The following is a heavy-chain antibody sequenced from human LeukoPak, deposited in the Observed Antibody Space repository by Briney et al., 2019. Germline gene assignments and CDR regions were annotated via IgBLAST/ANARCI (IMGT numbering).Heavy chain of an antibody. J-gene: IGHJ4*02. D-gene: IGHD2-2*01. V-gene: IGHV1-2*02. CDR2: INPNSGGT. CDR3: ATSRGYCSSTSCRDDYYFDY. Sequence: ASVKVSCKASGYIFTGYYMHWVRQAPGQGLEWMEWINPNSGGTNYAQKFQGRVTMTRDTSISTAYMELSRLRSDDTAVYYCATSRGYCSSTSCRDDYYFDYWGQGTLVTVSS. CDR1: GYIFTGYY.